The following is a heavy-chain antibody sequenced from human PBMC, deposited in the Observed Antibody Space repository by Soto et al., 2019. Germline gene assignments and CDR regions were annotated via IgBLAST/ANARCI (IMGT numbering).Heavy chain of an antibody. V-gene: IGHV4-59*01. CDR3: AAAGYYHYGMDV. Sequence: SETLSLTCTVSGGSISSYYWSWIRQPPGKGLEWIGYIYYSGSTNYNPSLKSRVTISVDTSKNQFSLKLSSVTAADTAVYYCAAAGYYHYGMDVWGQGTTVTVSS. D-gene: IGHD6-13*01. J-gene: IGHJ6*02. CDR2: IYYSGST. CDR1: GGSISSYY.